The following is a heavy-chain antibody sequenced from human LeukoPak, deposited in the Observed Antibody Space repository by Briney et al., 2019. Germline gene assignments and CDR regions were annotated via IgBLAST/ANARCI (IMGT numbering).Heavy chain of an antibody. Sequence: GGSLRLSCAASGFTFSSYSMNWVRQAPGKGLEWVSYISSSSSTIYYADSVKGRFTISRDNAKNSLYLQMNSLRAEDTAVYYCARDGDYGDYVEYFQHWGQGTLVTVSS. CDR2: ISSSSSTI. V-gene: IGHV3-48*04. CDR3: ARDGDYGDYVEYFQH. J-gene: IGHJ1*01. CDR1: GFTFSSYS. D-gene: IGHD4-17*01.